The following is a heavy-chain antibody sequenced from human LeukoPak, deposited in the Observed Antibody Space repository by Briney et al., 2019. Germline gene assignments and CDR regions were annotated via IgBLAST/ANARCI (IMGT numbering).Heavy chain of an antibody. CDR2: VNPNSGVT. CDR1: GYTFTGYY. D-gene: IGHD6-19*01. J-gene: IGHJ4*02. Sequence: ASVKVSCKASGYTFTGYYMHWVQQAPGQGLEWMGRVNPNSGVTNSIQKFQGRVTMTRDTSISTAYMELSGLRSDDTAVYYCARQWLPNGYFDYWGQGTLVTVSS. V-gene: IGHV1-2*06. CDR3: ARQWLPNGYFDY.